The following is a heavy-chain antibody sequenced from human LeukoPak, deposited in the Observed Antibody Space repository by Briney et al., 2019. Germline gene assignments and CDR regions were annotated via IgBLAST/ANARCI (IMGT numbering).Heavy chain of an antibody. CDR1: GYTLIELS. J-gene: IGHJ4*02. Sequence: ASVKVSCKVSGYTLIELSMHWVRQAPGKGLEWMGGFDPEDGETIYAQKFQGRVTMTEDTSTDTAYMELSSLRSEDTAVYYCARGERGNWGLYYFDYWGQGTLVIVSS. V-gene: IGHV1-24*01. CDR3: ARGERGNWGLYYFDY. CDR2: FDPEDGET. D-gene: IGHD7-27*01.